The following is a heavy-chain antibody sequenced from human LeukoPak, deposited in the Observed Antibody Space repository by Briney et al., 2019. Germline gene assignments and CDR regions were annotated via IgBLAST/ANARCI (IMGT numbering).Heavy chain of an antibody. CDR3: ARDKGYCSGGSCYPDAFDI. CDR1: GGSISSGGYS. J-gene: IGHJ3*02. CDR2: IYHSGST. V-gene: IGHV4-30-2*05. Sequence: SETLSLTCAVSGGSISSGGYSWSWIRQPPGKGLEWIGYIYHSGSTYYNPSLKSRVTISVDTSKNQFSLKLSSVTAADTAVYYCARDKGYCSGGSCYPDAFDIWGQGTMVTVSS. D-gene: IGHD2-15*01.